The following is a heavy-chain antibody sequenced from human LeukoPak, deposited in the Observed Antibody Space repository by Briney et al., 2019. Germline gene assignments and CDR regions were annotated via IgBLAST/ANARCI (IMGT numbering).Heavy chain of an antibody. V-gene: IGHV3-53*01. CDR1: GFTVSNNR. Sequence: GGSLRLSCAASGFTVSNNRLSWVRQAPGMGLEWVSTIYSDGNTYYPDSAKGRFTTSRDGSKNTLYLQLNSLRTEDTAIYYCVREREGSNSEHWGQGTLVTVSS. CDR2: IYSDGNT. D-gene: IGHD1-26*01. J-gene: IGHJ1*01. CDR3: VREREGSNSEH.